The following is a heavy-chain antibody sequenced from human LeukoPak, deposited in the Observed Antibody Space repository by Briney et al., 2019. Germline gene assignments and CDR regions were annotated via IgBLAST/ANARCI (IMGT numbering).Heavy chain of an antibody. CDR1: GFTCSSYS. CDR3: ARGDYGDRDLDY. CDR2: ISSRSSSI. D-gene: IGHD4-17*01. J-gene: IGHJ4*02. V-gene: IGHV3-48*02. Sequence: GGSLRLSCAASGFTCSSYSMNWVRQAPGKGLEWVSYISSRSSSIYYADSVKGRFTLSRDNAKNSLYLQMNSLRDEDTAVYYCARGDYGDRDLDYWGQGTLVTVSS.